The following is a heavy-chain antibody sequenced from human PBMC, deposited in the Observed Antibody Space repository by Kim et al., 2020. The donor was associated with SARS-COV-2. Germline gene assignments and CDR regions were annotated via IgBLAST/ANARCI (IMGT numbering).Heavy chain of an antibody. J-gene: IGHJ6*02. CDR1: GYTFTSYG. D-gene: IGHD3-9*01. V-gene: IGHV1-18*01. Sequence: ASVKVSCKASGYTFTSYGISWVRQAPGQGLEWMGWISAYNGNTNYAQKLQGRVTMTTDTSTSTAYMELRSLRSDDTAVYYCARDQVLRYSFRDYYYGMDVWGQGTTVTVSS. CDR2: ISAYNGNT. CDR3: ARDQVLRYSFRDYYYGMDV.